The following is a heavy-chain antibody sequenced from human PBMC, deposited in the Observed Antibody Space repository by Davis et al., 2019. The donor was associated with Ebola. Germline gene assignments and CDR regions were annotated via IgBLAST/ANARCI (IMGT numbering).Heavy chain of an antibody. CDR2: IIPILGIA. D-gene: IGHD6-19*01. J-gene: IGHJ6*04. CDR3: ARDLGSGWYFDYYYYGMDV. CDR1: GYTFTSYG. Sequence: SVKVSCKASGYTFTSYGISWVRQAPGQGLEWMGRIIPILGIANYAQKFQGRVTITRDTSASTAYMELSSLRSEDTAVYYCARDLGSGWYFDYYYYGMDVWGKGTTVTVSS. V-gene: IGHV1-69*04.